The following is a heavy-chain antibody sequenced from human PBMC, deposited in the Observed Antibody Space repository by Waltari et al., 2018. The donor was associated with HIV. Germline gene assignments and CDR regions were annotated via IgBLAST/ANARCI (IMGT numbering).Heavy chain of an antibody. Sequence: EVQLVESGGGLVQHGRSLRLSCATSGCTFDDYAMLWSLKAPEKGLEWVSGVNWNSANIGYADSVKGRFTISRDNAKNSLYLQMNSLRPEDTALYYCAKATSSITIFGIVIGYFDYWGQGTLVTVSS. J-gene: IGHJ4*02. CDR1: GCTFDDYA. CDR2: VNWNSANI. D-gene: IGHD3-3*01. V-gene: IGHV3-9*01. CDR3: AKATSSITIFGIVIGYFDY.